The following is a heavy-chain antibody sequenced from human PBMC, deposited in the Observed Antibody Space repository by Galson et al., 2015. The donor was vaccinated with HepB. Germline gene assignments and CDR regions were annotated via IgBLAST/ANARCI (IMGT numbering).Heavy chain of an antibody. CDR3: VKGGENRYCSGGSCFFLDY. CDR2: ISWKSGTI. V-gene: IGHV3-9*01. D-gene: IGHD2-15*01. CDR1: GFKFDDYV. Sequence: SLRLSCAASGFKFDDYVMHWVRQAPGKGLEWVSSISWKSGTIAYADSVKGRFTISRDNAKNSLYLQMHSLRAEDTAFYHCVKGGENRYCSGGSCFFLDYWGQGTLVTVSS. J-gene: IGHJ4*02.